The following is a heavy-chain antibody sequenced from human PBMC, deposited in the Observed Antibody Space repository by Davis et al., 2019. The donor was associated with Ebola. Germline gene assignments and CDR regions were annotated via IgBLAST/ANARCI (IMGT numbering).Heavy chain of an antibody. V-gene: IGHV3-7*03. D-gene: IGHD1-26*01. Sequence: GESLKISCAASGFIFSNNWMSWVRQAPGKGPEWVAIIKPDEGEKYYVDSVKGRFTISRDNAKNSMYLQMNSLRDEDTAVYYCANWVLVGPTTWGQGTLVTVSS. CDR1: GFIFSNNW. CDR3: ANWVLVGPTT. CDR2: IKPDEGEK. J-gene: IGHJ5*02.